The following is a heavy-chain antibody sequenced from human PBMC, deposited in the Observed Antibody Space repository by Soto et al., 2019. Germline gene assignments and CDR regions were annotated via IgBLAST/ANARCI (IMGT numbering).Heavy chain of an antibody. V-gene: IGHV4-31*02. Sequence: WTWIRQHPGKGLEWIGYIYYSGNTYYNPSLKSRVTISVDTSKNQFSLKLSSVTAADTAVYYCAREPLDWGQGTLVTVSS. CDR2: IYYSGNT. CDR3: AREPLD. J-gene: IGHJ4*02.